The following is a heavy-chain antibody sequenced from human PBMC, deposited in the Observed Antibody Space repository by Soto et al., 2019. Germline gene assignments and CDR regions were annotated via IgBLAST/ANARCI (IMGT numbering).Heavy chain of an antibody. J-gene: IGHJ4*02. D-gene: IGHD2-2*01. V-gene: IGHV3-33*01. CDR2: IWYDGSNK. CDR1: GFTFSSYG. Sequence: QVQLVESGGGVVQPGRSLRLSCAASGFTFSSYGMHWVRQAPGKGLEWVAVIWYDGSNKYYADSVKGRFTISRDNSKNPLYLQMNSLRAEDTAVYYCAILGYCSSTSCSTFDYWGQGTLVTVSS. CDR3: AILGYCSSTSCSTFDY.